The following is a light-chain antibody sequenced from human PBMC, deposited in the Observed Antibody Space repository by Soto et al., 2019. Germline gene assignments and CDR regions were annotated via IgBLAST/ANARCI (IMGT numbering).Light chain of an antibody. CDR3: QQRYSTTWT. CDR2: DAS. CDR1: QGISTY. V-gene: IGKV1-39*01. J-gene: IGKJ1*01. Sequence: EMTPSPSSLSSSVGDRVTITRRASQGISTYLYWYQQKQAKEPTLLIYDASSLRGGGPPRLSGSGSETDFTLIISSLQPEDFATYSCQQRYSTTWTFGQGTKVDIK.